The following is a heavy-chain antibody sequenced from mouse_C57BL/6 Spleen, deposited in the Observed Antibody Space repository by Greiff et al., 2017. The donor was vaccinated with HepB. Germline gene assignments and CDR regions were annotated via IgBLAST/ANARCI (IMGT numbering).Heavy chain of an antibody. J-gene: IGHJ4*01. CDR3: ARGNIYYGNYDAMDY. CDR2: IYPRSGNT. D-gene: IGHD2-1*01. CDR1: GYTFTSYG. V-gene: IGHV1-81*01. Sequence: VQLQQSGAELARPGASVKLSCKASGYTFTSYGISWVKQRTGQGLEWIGEIYPRSGNTYYNEKFKGKATLTAEKSSSTAYMELRSLTSEDSAVYFCARGNIYYGNYDAMDYWGQGTSVTVSS.